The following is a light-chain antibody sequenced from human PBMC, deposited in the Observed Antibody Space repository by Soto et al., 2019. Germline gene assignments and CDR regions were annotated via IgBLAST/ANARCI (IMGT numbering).Light chain of an antibody. Sequence: DIQMTQSPSTLSASVGDTVTITCRASQSFGSWLAWYQQKPGQAPKLLIYDISTLEYGVPSRFSGSGSGTEFTLTISSLQPDDFATYYCQKYNTSPSTFGQGTKVDIK. V-gene: IGKV1-5*01. CDR3: QKYNTSPST. J-gene: IGKJ2*02. CDR1: QSFGSW. CDR2: DIS.